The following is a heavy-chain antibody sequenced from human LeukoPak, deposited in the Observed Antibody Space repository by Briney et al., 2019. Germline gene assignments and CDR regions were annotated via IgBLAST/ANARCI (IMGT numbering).Heavy chain of an antibody. CDR2: IYYSGST. Sequence: SETLSLTCTVSGGSISSYYWSWIRQPPGKGLEWIGYIYYSGSTDYNPSPKSRVTISVDTSKNQFSLKLSSVTAADTAVYYCARHSTGGPHFDYWGQGTLVTVSS. V-gene: IGHV4-59*08. D-gene: IGHD2-8*02. CDR1: GGSISSYY. CDR3: ARHSTGGPHFDY. J-gene: IGHJ4*02.